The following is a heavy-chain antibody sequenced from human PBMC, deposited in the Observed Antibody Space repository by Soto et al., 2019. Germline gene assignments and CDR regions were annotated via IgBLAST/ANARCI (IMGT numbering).Heavy chain of an antibody. Sequence: QVQLVQSGAEVKKPGSSVKVSCKASGGTFSSYAISWVRQAPGQGLEWMGGIIPIFGTANYEQKFQGRVTITADESTSTAYMELSSLRSEDTAVYYCARALVPAATYYYYGMDVWGQGTTVTVSS. D-gene: IGHD2-2*01. CDR2: IIPIFGTA. J-gene: IGHJ6*02. CDR1: GGTFSSYA. CDR3: ARALVPAATYYYYGMDV. V-gene: IGHV1-69*12.